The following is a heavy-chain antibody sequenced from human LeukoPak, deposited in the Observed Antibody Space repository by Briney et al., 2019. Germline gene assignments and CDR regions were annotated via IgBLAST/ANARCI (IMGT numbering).Heavy chain of an antibody. CDR1: GGSISSSSYY. V-gene: IGHV4-39*01. D-gene: IGHD3-3*01. CDR2: IYYSGST. Sequence: SETLSLTCTVSGGSISSSSYYWGWIRQPPGKGLEWIGSIYYSGSTYYNPSLKSRVTISVDTSKNQFSLKLSSVTAADTAVYYCAVFYDFWSGFVRYGMDVWGQGTTVTVSS. CDR3: AVFYDFWSGFVRYGMDV. J-gene: IGHJ6*02.